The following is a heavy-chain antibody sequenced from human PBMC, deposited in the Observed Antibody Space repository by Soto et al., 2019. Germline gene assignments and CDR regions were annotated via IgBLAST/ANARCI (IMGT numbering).Heavy chain of an antibody. CDR2: IYYSRST. CDR1: GGSISSYF. Sequence: SETLSLTCTVSGGSISSYFWSWIRQPPGKGQERIGYIYYSRSTNYNPSLKSRVTISVDTSKNQFSLKLSSVTAADTAVYYCARLDCSSTSCLYDFDYWGKGTLVTVSS. J-gene: IGHJ4*02. V-gene: IGHV4-59*01. D-gene: IGHD2-2*01. CDR3: ARLDCSSTSCLYDFDY.